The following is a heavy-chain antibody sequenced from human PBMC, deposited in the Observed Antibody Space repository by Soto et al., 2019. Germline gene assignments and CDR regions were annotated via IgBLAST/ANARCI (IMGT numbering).Heavy chain of an antibody. D-gene: IGHD2-15*01. J-gene: IGHJ6*02. CDR2: ISSSSSYI. CDR3: ARDRIKAGMDV. V-gene: IGHV3-21*01. Sequence: GSLRLSCAASGFTFSSYSMNWVRQAPGKGLEWVSSISSSSSYIYYADSVKGRFTISRDNAKNSLYLQMNSLRAEDTAVYYCARDRIKAGMDVWGQGTTVTVSS. CDR1: GFTFSSYS.